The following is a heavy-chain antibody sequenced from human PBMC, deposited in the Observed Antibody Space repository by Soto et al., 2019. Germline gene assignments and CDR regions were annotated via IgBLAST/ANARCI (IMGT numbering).Heavy chain of an antibody. Sequence: ASVKVSCKASGYTFTSYGISWVRQAPGQGLEWMGWISAYNGNTNYAQKLQGRVTMTTDTSTSTAYMELRSLRSDDTAVYYCARSWSATRTVYYYYYYMDVWGKGTTVTVSS. V-gene: IGHV1-18*01. D-gene: IGHD1-1*01. J-gene: IGHJ6*03. CDR2: ISAYNGNT. CDR3: ARSWSATRTVYYYYYYMDV. CDR1: GYTFTSYG.